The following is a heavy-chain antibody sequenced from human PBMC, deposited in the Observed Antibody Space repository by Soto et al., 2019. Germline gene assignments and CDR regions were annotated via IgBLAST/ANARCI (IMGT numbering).Heavy chain of an antibody. D-gene: IGHD6-13*01. CDR3: ARDGGIAADGTPGGMEV. CDR1: GYTFTGYY. CDR2: INPNSGGT. V-gene: IGHV1-2*04. J-gene: IGHJ6*01. Sequence: ASVKVSCKASGYTFTGYYMHLVRQAPGQGLEWMGWINPNSGGTNYAQKFQGWVTMTRDTSISTAYMELSRLRSDDTAVYYCARDGGIAADGTPGGMEVWGQGTTVTVSS.